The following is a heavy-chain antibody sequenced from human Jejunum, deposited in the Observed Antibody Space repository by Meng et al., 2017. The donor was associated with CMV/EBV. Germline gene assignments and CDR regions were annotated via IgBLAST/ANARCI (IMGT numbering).Heavy chain of an antibody. V-gene: IGHV4-4*02. Sequence: ITTLTWLSWVRQSPGQGLERLGEQSPTESSTYHPSLKSRVTISVDRSKNQFSLKLTSVTAADTAVYYCVRGRCTRTSCYKGAFDFWSQGTLVTVSS. D-gene: IGHD2-2*02. CDR2: QSPTESS. CDR1: ITTLTW. CDR3: VRGRCTRTSCYKGAFDF. J-gene: IGHJ4*02.